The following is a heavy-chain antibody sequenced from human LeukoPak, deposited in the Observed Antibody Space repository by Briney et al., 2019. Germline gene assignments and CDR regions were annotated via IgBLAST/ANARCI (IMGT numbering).Heavy chain of an antibody. Sequence: GRSLRLSCAASGFTFSSYAMSWVRQAPGKGLEWVSAISGSGGSTYYADSVKGRFTISRDNSKNTLYLQMNSLRAEDTAVYYCAKDWGRMTTVTLDAFDIWGQGTMVTVSS. V-gene: IGHV3-23*01. J-gene: IGHJ3*02. CDR3: AKDWGRMTTVTLDAFDI. CDR2: ISGSGGST. CDR1: GFTFSSYA. D-gene: IGHD4-17*01.